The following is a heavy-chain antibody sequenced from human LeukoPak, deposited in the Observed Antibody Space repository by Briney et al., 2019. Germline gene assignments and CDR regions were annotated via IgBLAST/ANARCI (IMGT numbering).Heavy chain of an antibody. CDR2: ISGSGGST. CDR3: AKYGSSLEYFQH. D-gene: IGHD6-13*01. Sequence: GGSLRLSCAASGFTFSSYAMSWVRQAPGKGLGWVSAISGSGGSTYYADSVKGRFTISRDNSKNTLYLQMNSLRAEDTAVYYCAKYGSSLEYFQHWGQGTLVTVSS. V-gene: IGHV3-23*01. J-gene: IGHJ1*01. CDR1: GFTFSSYA.